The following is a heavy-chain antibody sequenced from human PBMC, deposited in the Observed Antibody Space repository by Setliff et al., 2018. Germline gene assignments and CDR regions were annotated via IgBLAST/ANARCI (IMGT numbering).Heavy chain of an antibody. V-gene: IGHV3-23*01. Sequence: GSLRLSCAASGFTLSSYAMSWVRQAPGKGLEWVSAISGSGGSTYYADSVKGRFTISRDNSKNTVYLEMNSLRAEDTAVYYCAKRGPYCSGGTCHYYFDYWGQGTLVTVSS. CDR3: AKRGPYCSGGTCHYYFDY. J-gene: IGHJ4*02. CDR2: ISGSGGST. D-gene: IGHD2-15*01. CDR1: GFTLSSYA.